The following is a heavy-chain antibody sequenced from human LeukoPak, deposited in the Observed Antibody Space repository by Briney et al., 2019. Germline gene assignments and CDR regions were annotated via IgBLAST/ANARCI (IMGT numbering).Heavy chain of an antibody. J-gene: IGHJ4*02. CDR2: ITTSDGNT. CDR3: ARKVGDY. D-gene: IGHD3-10*01. CDR1: GFTFSSYT. V-gene: IGHV3-23*01. Sequence: GGSLRLSCAASGFTFSSYTMSWVRQAPGKGLEWVSTITTSDGNTYYADSVKGRFTVSRDNSKNTLFLQMNSLRAEDTAVYYCARKVGDYWGQGALVTVSS.